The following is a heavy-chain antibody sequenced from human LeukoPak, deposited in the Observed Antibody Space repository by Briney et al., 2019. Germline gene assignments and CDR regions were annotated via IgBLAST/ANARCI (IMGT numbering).Heavy chain of an antibody. CDR3: ARDEDPVPAAPADI. Sequence: GGSLRLSCAASGFTFSNYAMHWVRQAPGKGLEWVAVISYDGSNKYYADSVKGRFTISRDNSKNTLYLQMNSLRAEDTAVYYCARDEDPVPAAPADIWGQGTMVTVSA. J-gene: IGHJ3*02. V-gene: IGHV3-30*19. CDR2: ISYDGSNK. D-gene: IGHD2-2*01. CDR1: GFTFSNYA.